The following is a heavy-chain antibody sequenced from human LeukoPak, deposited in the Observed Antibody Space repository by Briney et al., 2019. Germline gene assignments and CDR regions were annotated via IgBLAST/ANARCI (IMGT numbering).Heavy chain of an antibody. CDR3: AGGNDYWSGSIDY. CDR1: GFPFSNHW. Sequence: GGTLRLSCAASGFPFSNHWMHWVRQAPGKGLVWVSHVKNDGSSTNYADSVRGRFPISRDNAKNTLYLETKSLRVEATALYYCAGGNDYWSGSIDYWGQGALVTVSS. CDR2: VKNDGSST. D-gene: IGHD3-3*01. V-gene: IGHV3-74*01. J-gene: IGHJ4*02.